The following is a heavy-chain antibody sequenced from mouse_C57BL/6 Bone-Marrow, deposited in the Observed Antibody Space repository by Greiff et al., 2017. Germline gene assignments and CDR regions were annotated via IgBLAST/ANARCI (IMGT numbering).Heavy chain of an antibody. CDR3: TRCYYGSSYNCAMDY. CDR2: ISSGGGYI. V-gene: IGHV5-9-1*02. J-gene: IGHJ4*01. D-gene: IGHD1-1*01. Sequence: EVQVVESGEGLVKPGGSLKLSCAASGFTFSSYAMSWVRQTPEKRLEWVAYISSGGGYIYYADTVKGRFTISRDNARNTLYMQMSSLKSEDTAMYYGTRCYYGSSYNCAMDYWGQGTSVTVSS. CDR1: GFTFSSYA.